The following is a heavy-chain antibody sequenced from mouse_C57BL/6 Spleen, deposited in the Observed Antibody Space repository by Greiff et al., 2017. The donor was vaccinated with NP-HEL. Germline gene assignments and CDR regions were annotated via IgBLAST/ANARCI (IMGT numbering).Heavy chain of an antibody. V-gene: IGHV2-2*01. CDR2: IWSGGST. J-gene: IGHJ1*03. CDR3: ARYYYGSSQYGYFDV. CDR1: GFSLTSYG. Sequence: QVQLQQSGPGLVQPSQSLSITCTVSGFSLTSYGVHWVRQSPGKGLEWLGVIWSGGSTDYNAAFISRLSISKDNSKSQVFFKMNSLQADDTAIYYCARYYYGSSQYGYFDVWGTGTTVTVSS. D-gene: IGHD1-1*01.